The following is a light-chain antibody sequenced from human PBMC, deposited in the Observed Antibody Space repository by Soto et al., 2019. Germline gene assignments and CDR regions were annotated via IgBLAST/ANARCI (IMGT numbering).Light chain of an antibody. J-gene: IGLJ2*01. CDR1: SSDVGGYNY. Sequence: QSALTQPPSASGSPGQSVTISCTGTSSDVGGYNYVSWYQQHPGKAPKLMIFQVNKRPSGVPDRFSGSKSDNTASLTVSGLQAEDEADYYCISYAGTNNVVVFGGGTKLTVL. CDR3: ISYAGTNNVVV. V-gene: IGLV2-8*01. CDR2: QVN.